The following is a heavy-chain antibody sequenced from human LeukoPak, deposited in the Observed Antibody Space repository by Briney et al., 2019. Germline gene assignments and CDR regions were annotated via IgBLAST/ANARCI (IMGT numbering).Heavy chain of an antibody. Sequence: GGSLRLSCAAPGFTFSGFAMHWVRQASGKGLEWVGRIRSKANSYATAYAASVKGRFTISRDDSKNTAYLQMNSLKTEDTAVYYCTSRPVNYYGSGSPDYWGQGTLVTVSS. D-gene: IGHD3-10*01. CDR3: TSRPVNYYGSGSPDY. CDR2: IRSKANSYAT. V-gene: IGHV3-73*01. J-gene: IGHJ4*02. CDR1: GFTFSGFA.